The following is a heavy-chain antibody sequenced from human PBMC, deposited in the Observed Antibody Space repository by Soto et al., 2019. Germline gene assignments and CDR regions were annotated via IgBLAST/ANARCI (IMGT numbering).Heavy chain of an antibody. CDR1: GFTFSSYA. CDR2: ISGSGGST. CDR3: AKDFGRVVAATKRYYYYYMDV. Sequence: GGSLRLSCAASGFTFSSYAMSWVRQAPGKGLEWVSAISGSGGSTYYTNSVKGRFTISRDNSKNTLYLQMNSLRAEDTAVYYCAKDFGRVVAATKRYYYYYMDVWGKGTTVTVSS. D-gene: IGHD2-15*01. J-gene: IGHJ6*03. V-gene: IGHV3-23*01.